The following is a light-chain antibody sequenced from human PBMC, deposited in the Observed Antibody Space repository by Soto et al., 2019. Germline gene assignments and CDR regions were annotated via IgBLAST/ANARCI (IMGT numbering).Light chain of an antibody. CDR3: QQYSSSPPEFT. CDR2: GAS. Sequence: EIVLTQSPGTLSLSPGERATLSCRASQSISSSYLAWYQQRPGQAPRLLIFGASYRATGIPDRFSGSGSGTDFTLNISSLEPEDFAVYYCQQYSSSPPEFTFGPGTKVDSK. J-gene: IGKJ3*01. CDR1: QSISSSY. V-gene: IGKV3-20*01.